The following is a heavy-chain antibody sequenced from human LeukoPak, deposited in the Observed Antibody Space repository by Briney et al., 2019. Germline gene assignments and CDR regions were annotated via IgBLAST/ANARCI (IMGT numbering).Heavy chain of an antibody. J-gene: IGHJ6*03. CDR1: GVSMSGYY. Sequence: SETLSLTCSVSGVSMSGYYWTWIRQSAGKTFEWIGNIYSTGSTNYNRSLRSRVIMSRDTSKNQFFLDLMSVTAADTAVYYCARELSDYYYYYMDVWGKGTTVTVSS. D-gene: IGHD3-16*02. CDR3: ARELSDYYYYYMDV. CDR2: IYSTGST. V-gene: IGHV4-4*07.